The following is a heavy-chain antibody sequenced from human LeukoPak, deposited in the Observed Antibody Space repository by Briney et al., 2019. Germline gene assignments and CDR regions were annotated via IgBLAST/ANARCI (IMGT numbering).Heavy chain of an antibody. Sequence: ASVKVSCKASGYTFTGYYMHWVRQAPGQGLERMGWINPNSGGTNYAQKFQGRVTMTRDTSISTAYMELSRLRSDDTAVYYCARVAGGYGGRGFDYWGQGTLVTVSS. CDR2: INPNSGGT. J-gene: IGHJ4*02. CDR3: ARVAGGYGGRGFDY. CDR1: GYTFTGYY. V-gene: IGHV1-2*02. D-gene: IGHD4-23*01.